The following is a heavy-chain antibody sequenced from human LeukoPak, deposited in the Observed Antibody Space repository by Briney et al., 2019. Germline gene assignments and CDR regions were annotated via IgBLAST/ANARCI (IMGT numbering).Heavy chain of an antibody. D-gene: IGHD6-13*01. CDR2: IYYSGST. Sequence: SETLSLTCTVSGGSISSYYRSWIRQPPGKGLEWIGYIYYSGSTNYNPSLKSRVTISVDTSKNQFSLKLSSVTAADTAVYYCARLIAAAGNYYYYYYGMDVWGQGTTVTVSS. J-gene: IGHJ6*02. CDR1: GGSISSYY. CDR3: ARLIAAAGNYYYYYYGMDV. V-gene: IGHV4-59*08.